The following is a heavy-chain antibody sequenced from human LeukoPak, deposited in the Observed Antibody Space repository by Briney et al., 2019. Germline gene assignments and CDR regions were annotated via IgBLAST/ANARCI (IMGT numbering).Heavy chain of an antibody. V-gene: IGHV4-61*01. Sequence: PSETLSLTCTVSGGSISSGRYYWSWIRQPPGKGLEWIGYIYDSGSTNYNPSLKSRVTISVDTSKNQFSLKLSSVTAADTAVYYCARGGCSSTSCYGYNWFDPWGQGTLFTVSS. D-gene: IGHD2-2*01. J-gene: IGHJ5*02. CDR2: IYDSGST. CDR3: ARGGCSSTSCYGYNWFDP. CDR1: GGSISSGRYY.